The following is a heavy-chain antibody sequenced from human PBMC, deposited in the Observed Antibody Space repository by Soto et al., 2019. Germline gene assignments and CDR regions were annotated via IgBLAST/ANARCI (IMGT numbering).Heavy chain of an antibody. CDR2: IDPSDSYT. CDR3: AKTGTTGFLDY. D-gene: IGHD1-1*01. CDR1: GYIFTSYW. V-gene: IGHV5-10-1*01. Sequence: GASLKISCNGSGYIFTSYWISWVRQMPGKGLEWMGRIDPSDSYTNYSPSFQGHVTISADKSLSTAYLQWSSLKASDTAMYYCAKTGTTGFLDYWGQGTLVTVSS. J-gene: IGHJ4*02.